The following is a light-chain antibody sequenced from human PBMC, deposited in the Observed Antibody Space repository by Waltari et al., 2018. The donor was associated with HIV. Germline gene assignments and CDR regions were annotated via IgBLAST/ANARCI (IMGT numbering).Light chain of an antibody. CDR3: QQYVSWPT. Sequence: IVMTQSPTTLSVSPGERATLSCRASQSVYVNLAWYQQKHGQPPRLLIYGASTRATDIPARFSGSGSWTEFTLTISSLQSEDFALYYCQQYVSWPTFGQGTKLEIK. V-gene: IGKV3-15*01. J-gene: IGKJ2*01. CDR2: GAS. CDR1: QSVYVN.